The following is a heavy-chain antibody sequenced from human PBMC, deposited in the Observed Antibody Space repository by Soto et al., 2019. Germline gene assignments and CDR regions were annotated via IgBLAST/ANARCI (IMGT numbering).Heavy chain of an antibody. CDR2: INHSGST. CDR3: ARGRYDFWSGYYTGSLPPYFDY. CDR1: GGSFSAYY. D-gene: IGHD3-3*01. V-gene: IGHV4-34*01. J-gene: IGHJ4*02. Sequence: SETLSLTCAVYGGSFSAYYWSWIRQPPGKGLEWIGEINHSGSTNYNPSLKSRVTISVDTSKNQFSLKLSSVTAADTAVYYCARGRYDFWSGYYTGSLPPYFDYWGQGTLVTVSS.